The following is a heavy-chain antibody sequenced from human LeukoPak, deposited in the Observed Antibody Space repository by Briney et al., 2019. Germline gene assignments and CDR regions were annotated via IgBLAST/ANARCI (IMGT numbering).Heavy chain of an antibody. V-gene: IGHV4-61*02. CDR3: ARARSGLSGWLDP. CDR1: GGSISSGSYY. J-gene: IGHJ5*02. CDR2: IYTSGST. D-gene: IGHD2-15*01. Sequence: PSETLSLTCTVSGGSISSGSYYWSWIRQPAGKGLEWIGRIYTSGSTNYNPSLKSRVTISVDTSKNQFSLKLSSVTAADTAVYYCARARSGLSGWLDPWGQGTLVTVSS.